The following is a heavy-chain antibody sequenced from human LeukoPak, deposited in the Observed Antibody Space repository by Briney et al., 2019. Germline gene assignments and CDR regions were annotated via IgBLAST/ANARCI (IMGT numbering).Heavy chain of an antibody. Sequence: GGSLRLSCAASGFTFSSYAMSWVRQAPGKGLEWVSAISGSGGSTYYADSVKGRFTISRDNAKNSLYLQMNSLRAEDTAVYYCAREEQQLVMVDYWGQGTLVTVSS. CDR2: ISGSGGST. V-gene: IGHV3-23*01. CDR1: GFTFSSYA. D-gene: IGHD6-13*01. CDR3: AREEQQLVMVDY. J-gene: IGHJ4*02.